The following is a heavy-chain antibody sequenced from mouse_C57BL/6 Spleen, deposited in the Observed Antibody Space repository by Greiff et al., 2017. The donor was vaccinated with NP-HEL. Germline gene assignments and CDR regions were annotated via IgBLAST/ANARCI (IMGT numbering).Heavy chain of an antibody. CDR2: IDPSDSYT. CDR1: GYTFTSYW. V-gene: IGHV1-50*01. J-gene: IGHJ3*01. CDR3: ARVDGTVAY. Sequence: VQLQQPGAELVKPGASVKLSCKASGYTFTSYWMQWVKQRPGQGLEWIGEIDPSDSYTNYNQKFKGKATLTVDTSSSTAYMQLSSLTSEDSAVYYCARVDGTVAYWGQGTLVTVSA. D-gene: IGHD4-1*01.